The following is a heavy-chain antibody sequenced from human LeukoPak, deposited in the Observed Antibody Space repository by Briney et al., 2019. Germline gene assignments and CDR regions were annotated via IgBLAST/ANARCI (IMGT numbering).Heavy chain of an antibody. CDR2: FDLGDGET. V-gene: IGHV1-24*01. Sequence: ASVKVSCKVSGYTLTGLSMHWVRQAPGKGLEWMGGFDLGDGETIFAQKFQGRVTMTEDTSTDTAYMELRSLTSEDTAVYYCAAGGPWHLLDYWGQGTLVTVSS. J-gene: IGHJ4*02. CDR3: AAGGPWHLLDY. CDR1: GYTLTGLS. D-gene: IGHD5-12*01.